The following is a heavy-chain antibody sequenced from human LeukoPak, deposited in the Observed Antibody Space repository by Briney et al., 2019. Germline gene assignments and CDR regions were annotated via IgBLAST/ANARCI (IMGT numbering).Heavy chain of an antibody. CDR1: GFTFSSYA. D-gene: IGHD6-19*01. J-gene: IGHJ3*02. CDR2: ISASGGST. CDR3: ASSGYSSGCRPFDI. V-gene: IGHV3-23*01. Sequence: AESMRLSCAASGFTFSSYAMSWVRQAPGKGLEWVSSISASGGSTYHAASVKGRFTISRDNAKNSIYLQMNSLRDEDTAVYYCASSGYSSGCRPFDIWGQGTMVTVSS.